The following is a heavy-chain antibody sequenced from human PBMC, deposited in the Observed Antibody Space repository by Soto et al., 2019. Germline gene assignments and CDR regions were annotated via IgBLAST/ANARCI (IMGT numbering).Heavy chain of an antibody. Sequence: SETLSLTCTVSGGSISSSSYYWGWIRQPPGKGLEWIGSIYYSGSTYYNPSLKSRVTISVDTSKNQFSLKLSSVTAADTAVYYCARQGYDFWSGYYLSSWFDPWGQGTLVTVSS. CDR1: GGSISSSSYY. CDR3: ARQGYDFWSGYYLSSWFDP. D-gene: IGHD3-3*01. V-gene: IGHV4-39*01. J-gene: IGHJ5*02. CDR2: IYYSGST.